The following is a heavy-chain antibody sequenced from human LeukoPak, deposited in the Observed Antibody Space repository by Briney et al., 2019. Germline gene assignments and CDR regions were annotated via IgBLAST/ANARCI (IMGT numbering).Heavy chain of an antibody. CDR1: GLTFRNYA. Sequence: EGSLRLSCAASGLTFRNYAMSWVRQAPGKGLEWVSVICANDGNTYYADAVKGRFTISRDNSKDTLYLQMDSLRAEDTAVYYCARGITMMIVAPGYWGQGTLVTVSS. CDR2: ICANDGNT. CDR3: ARGITMMIVAPGY. V-gene: IGHV3-23*01. J-gene: IGHJ4*02. D-gene: IGHD3-22*01.